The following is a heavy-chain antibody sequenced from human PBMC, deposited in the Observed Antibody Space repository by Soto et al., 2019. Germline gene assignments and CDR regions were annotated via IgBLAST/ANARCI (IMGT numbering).Heavy chain of an antibody. CDR3: ARGVYCSSTSCYGLSDYYYYYMDV. D-gene: IGHD2-2*01. J-gene: IGHJ6*03. CDR2: INAGNGNT. Sequence: ASVKVSCKASGYTFTSNAIHWVRQAPGQRLEWMGWINAGNGNTQYSQNFQGRVTITRDTSASTAYMEMSSLRSEDTAVYYCARGVYCSSTSCYGLSDYYYYYMDVWGKGTTVTVSS. V-gene: IGHV1-3*01. CDR1: GYTFTSNA.